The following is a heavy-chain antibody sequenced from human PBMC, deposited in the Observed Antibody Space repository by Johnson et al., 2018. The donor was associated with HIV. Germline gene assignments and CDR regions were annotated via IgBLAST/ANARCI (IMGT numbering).Heavy chain of an antibody. CDR3: AKDRALGWELIGAFDI. Sequence: VQLVESGGGLIQPGGSLRLSCAASGFTVSSNYMSWVRQAPGKGLEWVSAISGSGGSTYYADSVKCRFTISRDNSKHSLYLQMNRLTVEDTALYYCAKDRALGWELIGAFDIWGQGTMVTVSS. CDR2: SGSGGST. V-gene: IGHV3-23*04. J-gene: IGHJ3*02. D-gene: IGHD1-26*01. CDR1: GFTVSSNY.